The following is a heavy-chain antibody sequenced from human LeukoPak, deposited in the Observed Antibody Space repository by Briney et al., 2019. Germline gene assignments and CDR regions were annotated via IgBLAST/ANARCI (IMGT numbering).Heavy chain of an antibody. CDR3: ARVQGCSGGTCYFHY. V-gene: IGHV3-74*01. CDR2: INSDGSST. J-gene: IGHJ4*02. Sequence: GGSLRLSCAASGFTFINYWMVWVRQAPGKGLLWVSRINSDGSSTTFADSVKGRFTISRDNAKNTVYLQMNSLRAEDTAVYYCARVQGCSGGTCYFHYWGQGTLVTVSS. CDR1: GFTFINYW. D-gene: IGHD2-15*01.